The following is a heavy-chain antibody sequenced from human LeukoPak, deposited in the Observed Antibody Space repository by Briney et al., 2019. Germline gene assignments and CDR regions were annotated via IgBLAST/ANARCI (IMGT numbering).Heavy chain of an antibody. D-gene: IGHD2-2*01. Sequence: GGSLRLSCAASGFTFSSYAMHWVRQAPGKGLEWVAVISYDGSNKYYADSVKGRFTISRDNSKNTLYLQMNSLRAEDTAVYYCAREIPDIVVVPAAMGDHWFDPWGQGTLVTVSS. V-gene: IGHV3-30-3*01. CDR1: GFTFSSYA. CDR2: ISYDGSNK. J-gene: IGHJ5*02. CDR3: AREIPDIVVVPAAMGDHWFDP.